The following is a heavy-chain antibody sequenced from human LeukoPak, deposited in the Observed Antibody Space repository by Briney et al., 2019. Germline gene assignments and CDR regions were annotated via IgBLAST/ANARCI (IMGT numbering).Heavy chain of an antibody. D-gene: IGHD2-2*01. V-gene: IGHV1-69*13. J-gene: IGHJ4*02. CDR2: IIPMFGAA. Sequence: VASVKVSCKASGGTFSSYAISWVRQAPGQGLEWVGGIIPMFGAATYAQKFQGRITITADESTSTAYMELSSLRSEDTAVYYCAGHCSSTNCYLEYWGQGTLVTVSS. CDR3: AGHCSSTNCYLEY. CDR1: GGTFSSYA.